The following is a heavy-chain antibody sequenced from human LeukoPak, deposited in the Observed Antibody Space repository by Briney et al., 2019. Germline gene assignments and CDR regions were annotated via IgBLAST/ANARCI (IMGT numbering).Heavy chain of an antibody. V-gene: IGHV4-39*01. CDR2: IYYSGST. Sequence: SETLSLTCTVSGGSISSSSYYWGWIRQPPGKGLEWIGSIYYSGSTYYNPSLKSRVTISVDTSKNQFSLKLSSVTAADTAVYYCARQVGIYRWFDPWGRGTLVTVSS. CDR1: GGSISSSSYY. CDR3: ARQVGIYRWFDP. D-gene: IGHD3-16*02. J-gene: IGHJ5*02.